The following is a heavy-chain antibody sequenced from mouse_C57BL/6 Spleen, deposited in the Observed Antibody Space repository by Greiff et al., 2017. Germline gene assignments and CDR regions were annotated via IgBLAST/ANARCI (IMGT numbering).Heavy chain of an antibody. CDR2: INPYNGGT. Sequence: VQLQQSGPVLVKPGASVKMSCKASGYTFTDYYMNWVKQSHGKSLEWIGVINPYNGGTSYNQKFKGKATLTVDKSSSTAYMELNSLTSEDSAVYYCARGGYGSSYVYAMDYWGQGTSVTVSS. V-gene: IGHV1-19*01. J-gene: IGHJ4*01. D-gene: IGHD1-1*01. CDR3: ARGGYGSSYVYAMDY. CDR1: GYTFTDYY.